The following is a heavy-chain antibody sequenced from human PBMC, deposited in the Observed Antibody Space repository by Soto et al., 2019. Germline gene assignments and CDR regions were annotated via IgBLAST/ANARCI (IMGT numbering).Heavy chain of an antibody. CDR2: IVNDGSEQ. CDR1: GFSFYTHG. D-gene: IGHD4-17*01. Sequence: QVQLVESGGGVVRPGRSLRLSCEATGFSFYTHGMHWVRQAPGKGLEWLAVIVNDGSEQAYSDSVKGRFTILRDNSXXXXXXXXXXXXAEDTAXYYCARDDNYDDNGLDLWGQGILVTVSS. CDR3: ARDDNYDDNGLDL. V-gene: IGHV3-33*01. J-gene: IGHJ5*02.